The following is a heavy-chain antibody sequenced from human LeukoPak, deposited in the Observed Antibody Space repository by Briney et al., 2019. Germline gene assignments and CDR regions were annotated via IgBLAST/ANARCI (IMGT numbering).Heavy chain of an antibody. CDR1: GFTFSSYE. J-gene: IGHJ4*02. CDR3: ARGYSGSYYESYFDY. D-gene: IGHD1-26*01. V-gene: IGHV3-48*03. CDR2: ISSSGSTI. Sequence: YPGGSLRLSCAASGFTFSSYEMNWVRQAPGKGLEWVSYISSSGSTIYYADSVKGRFTISRDNAKNSLYLQMNSLRAEDTAVYYCARGYSGSYYESYFDYWGQGTLVTVSS.